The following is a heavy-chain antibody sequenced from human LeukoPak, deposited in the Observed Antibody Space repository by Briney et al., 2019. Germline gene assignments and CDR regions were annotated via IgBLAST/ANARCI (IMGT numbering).Heavy chain of an antibody. D-gene: IGHD3-10*01. CDR1: VGSISSYY. CDR2: IYTSGST. Sequence: SETLSLTCTVSVGSISSYYWSWIRQPAGKGLEWIGRIYTSGSTNYNPSLKSRVTMSVDTSKNQFSLKLSSVTAADTAVYYCARFLVAGSGSYTKSWGQGTLVTVSS. J-gene: IGHJ4*02. CDR3: ARFLVAGSGSYTKS. V-gene: IGHV4-4*07.